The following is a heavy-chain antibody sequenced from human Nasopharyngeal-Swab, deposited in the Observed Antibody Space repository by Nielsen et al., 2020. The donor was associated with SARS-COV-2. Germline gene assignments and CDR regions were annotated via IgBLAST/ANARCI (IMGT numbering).Heavy chain of an antibody. D-gene: IGHD1-26*01. Sequence: GGSLRLSCAASGFTFSSYGMHWVRQAPGKGLEWVAVISYDGSNKYYADSVKGRFTISRDNSKNTLYLQMNSLRAEDTAVYYCARPSSGSYSNYFDYWGQGTLVTVSS. J-gene: IGHJ4*02. CDR1: GFTFSSYG. CDR3: ARPSSGSYSNYFDY. CDR2: ISYDGSNK. V-gene: IGHV3-30*03.